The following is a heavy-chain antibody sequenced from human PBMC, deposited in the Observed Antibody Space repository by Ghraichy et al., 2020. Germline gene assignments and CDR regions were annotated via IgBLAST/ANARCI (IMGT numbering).Heavy chain of an antibody. CDR1: GYTFMNYG. CDR2: ISTYNGNT. V-gene: IGHV1-18*01. Sequence: ASVKVSCKASGYTFMNYGISWVRQAPGQGLEWMGWISTYNGNTKYAQKVQGRVTMTADTSTSIAYMELRSLRSDDTAVYYCARKRRFTIVELSPIQGRYYMDVWGKGTTVTVSS. CDR3: ARKRRFTIVELSPIQGRYYMDV. J-gene: IGHJ6*03. D-gene: IGHD3-22*01.